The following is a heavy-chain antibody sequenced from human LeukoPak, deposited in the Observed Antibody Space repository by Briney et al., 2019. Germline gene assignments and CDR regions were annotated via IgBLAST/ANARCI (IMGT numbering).Heavy chain of an antibody. J-gene: IGHJ4*02. CDR3: ATARRDDYTFTGDY. CDR2: ISNAGSTI. Sequence: PGGSLRLSCAASGVSSFSTFEMNWVRQAPGKGLEWISYISNAGSTISYADSVKGRLTISRDNAKNSLYLQMNSVRVEDTALYYCATARRDDYTFTGDYWGPGTLVTVSS. V-gene: IGHV3-48*03. CDR1: GVSSFSTFE. D-gene: IGHD5-24*01.